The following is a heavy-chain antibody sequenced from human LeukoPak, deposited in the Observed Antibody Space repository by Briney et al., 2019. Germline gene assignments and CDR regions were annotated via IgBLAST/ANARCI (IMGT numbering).Heavy chain of an antibody. CDR1: GFTVSTNY. Sequence: GGSRRLSCAASGFTVSTNYMSSVRQSPGKGLEWVSVIYSGGSPYYADSVKGRFTISRDNSKNTLYLQMNSLRVEDTAMYYCARKLGTVDDYWGQGTLVTVSS. CDR2: IYSGGSP. CDR3: ARKLGTVDDY. D-gene: IGHD7-27*01. V-gene: IGHV3-53*01. J-gene: IGHJ4*02.